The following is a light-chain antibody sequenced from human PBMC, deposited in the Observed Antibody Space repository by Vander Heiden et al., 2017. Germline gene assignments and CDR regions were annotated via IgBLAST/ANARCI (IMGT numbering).Light chain of an antibody. J-gene: IGLJ3*02. CDR1: SSNIGAGYD. CDR2: GNS. CDR3: QAYDSSLSGSWV. Sequence: QSVLTQPPSVSGAPGQRVTISCTGSSSNIGAGYDVLGYQQLPGNAPKLLIYGNSNRPSGVPDRFSGSKSGTAASLAITGLQAEDEADYYCQAYDSSLSGSWVFGGGTKLTVL. V-gene: IGLV1-40*01.